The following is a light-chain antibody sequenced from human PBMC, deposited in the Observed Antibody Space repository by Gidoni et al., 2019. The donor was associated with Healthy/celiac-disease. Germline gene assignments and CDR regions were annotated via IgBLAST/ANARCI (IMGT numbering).Light chain of an antibody. CDR3: QQYGSSPIT. J-gene: IGKJ4*01. Sequence: EIVLPQSPGTLSLSPGERATLSCRASQSVSSSYLAWYQQKPGQAPRLLIYGAASRATGIPDRFSGSGSGTDFTLTISRLEPEEFAVYYCQQYGSSPITFGGGTKVEIK. V-gene: IGKV3-20*01. CDR2: GAA. CDR1: QSVSSSY.